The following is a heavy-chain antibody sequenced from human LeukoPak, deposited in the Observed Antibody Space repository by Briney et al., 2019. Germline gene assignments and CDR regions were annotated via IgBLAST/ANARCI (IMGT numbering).Heavy chain of an antibody. D-gene: IGHD2-2*01. CDR2: IYYSGST. CDR1: GGSISSYY. CDR3: ARQDVVVITAATYYYGMDV. J-gene: IGHJ6*02. Sequence: SETLSLTCTVSGGSISSYYWNWIRQPPGKGLEWIGYIYYSGSTNYNPSLKSRVTISVDTSKNQFSLKLSPVTAADTAVYYCARQDVVVITAATYYYGMDVWGQGTTVTVPS. V-gene: IGHV4-59*08.